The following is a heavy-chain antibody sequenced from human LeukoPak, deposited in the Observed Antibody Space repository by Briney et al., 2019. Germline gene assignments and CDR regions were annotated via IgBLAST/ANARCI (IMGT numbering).Heavy chain of an antibody. J-gene: IGHJ6*02. D-gene: IGHD1-26*01. Sequence: PSETLSLTCTISGGPISNYYWSWIRQFPGKGLEWIGYISYTGSTNYKPSLKSRVSILLDTAKNQFSLQLRSVTAADTAVYYCARRSLVRTVGYYYGMDVWGQGTTVTVSS. CDR2: ISYTGST. CDR1: GGPISNYY. V-gene: IGHV4-59*08. CDR3: ARRSLVRTVGYYYGMDV.